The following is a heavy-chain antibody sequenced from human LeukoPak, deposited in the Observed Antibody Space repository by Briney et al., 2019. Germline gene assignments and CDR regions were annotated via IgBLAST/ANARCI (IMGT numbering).Heavy chain of an antibody. D-gene: IGHD3-10*01. V-gene: IGHV4-59*01. CDR2: IYYSGNT. Sequence: SETLCLTCTVSGGSISSYCWSWVRQPPGKGLEWVGYIYYSGNTDYNPSLKSRVTISVDTSKNQFSLKLSSVTAADTAVYYCASSAVSYYYGSGSYSYYYYYGMDVWGQGTTVTVSS. CDR3: ASSAVSYYYGSGSYSYYYYYGMDV. J-gene: IGHJ6*02. CDR1: GGSISSYC.